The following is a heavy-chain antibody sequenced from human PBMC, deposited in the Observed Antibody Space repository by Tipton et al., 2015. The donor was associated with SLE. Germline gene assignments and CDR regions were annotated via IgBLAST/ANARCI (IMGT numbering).Heavy chain of an antibody. J-gene: IGHJ5*02. V-gene: IGHV5-51*03. CDR2: IYAGDSDT. CDR3: ARLEWNSGDWYRDGWFDP. D-gene: IGHD6-13*01. Sequence: QLVQSGAEVKRPGESLKISCKHPDYNFHSYWIGRVRQTAGKGLEWIGIIYAGDSDTRYSPSFQGQVTISVDKSISTAYLQWSSLKASDSAIYYCARLEWNSGDWYRDGWFDPWGQGTLVTVSS. CDR1: DYNFHSYW.